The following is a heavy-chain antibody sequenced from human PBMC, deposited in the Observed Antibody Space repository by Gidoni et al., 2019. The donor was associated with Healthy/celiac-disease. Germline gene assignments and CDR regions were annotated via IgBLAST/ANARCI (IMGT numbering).Heavy chain of an antibody. V-gene: IGHV4-61*01. D-gene: IGHD6-6*01. CDR1: GGSVSSGSYY. CDR3: ARGGGYSSSSDY. J-gene: IGHJ4*02. Sequence: QVQLQESGPGLVKPSETLSLTYPVSGGSVSSGSYYWSWIRQPPGKGLEWIGYIYYSGSTNYNPSLKSRVTISVDTSKNQFSLKLSSVTAADTAVYYCARGGGYSSSSDYWGQGTLVTVSS. CDR2: IYYSGST.